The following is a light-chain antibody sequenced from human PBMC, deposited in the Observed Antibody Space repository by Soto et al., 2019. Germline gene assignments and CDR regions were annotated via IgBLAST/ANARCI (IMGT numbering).Light chain of an antibody. CDR2: LGS. Sequence: DIVMTQSPLSLPVTPGEPASISCRSSQSLLHSNGYNYLDWYLQKPGQSPQLLIHLGSNRASGVPDRFSVSGSGTDFTLKISRVKAEDVGVYYCMQALQTPFTFGPGTKVDIK. V-gene: IGKV2-28*01. CDR1: QSLLHSNGYNY. CDR3: MQALQTPFT. J-gene: IGKJ3*01.